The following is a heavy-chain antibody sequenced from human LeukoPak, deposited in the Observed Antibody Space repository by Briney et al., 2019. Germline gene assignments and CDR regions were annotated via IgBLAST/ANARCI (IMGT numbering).Heavy chain of an antibody. V-gene: IGHV1-8*03. CDR2: VNPNSGNT. J-gene: IGHJ4*02. D-gene: IGHD1-26*01. Sequence: GASVKVSCKASGYTFTSYDINWVRQATGQGLEWMGWVNPNSGNTGYAQKFQGRVTITRNTSKSTAYMELSSLRSEDTAVYYCARELPGIVGAKPSLFDYWGQGTLVTVSS. CDR3: ARELPGIVGAKPSLFDY. CDR1: GYTFTSYD.